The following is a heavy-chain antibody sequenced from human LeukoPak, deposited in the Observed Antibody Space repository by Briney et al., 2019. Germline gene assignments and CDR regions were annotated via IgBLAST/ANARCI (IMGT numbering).Heavy chain of an antibody. D-gene: IGHD6-19*01. V-gene: IGHV1-46*01. CDR1: RYTFTSYY. J-gene: IGHJ6*02. Sequence: ASVKVSCKASRYTFTSYYMHWVRQAPGQGLEWMGIINPSGGSTSYAQKFQGRVTMTRDTSTSTVYMELSSLRSEDTAVYYCARDSSGWYGMDVWGQGTTVTVSS. CDR3: ARDSSGWYGMDV. CDR2: INPSGGST.